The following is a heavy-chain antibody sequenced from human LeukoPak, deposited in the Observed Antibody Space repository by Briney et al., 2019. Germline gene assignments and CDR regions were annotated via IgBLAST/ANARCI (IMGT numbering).Heavy chain of an antibody. CDR1: GFTIDRTT. CDR3: ARGGRSYFDF. Sequence: GGSLRLSCVASGFTIDRTTMSWVRQAPGKGLEWVANMKEDGSDIYYVDSVRGRLTISRDNAKKSVYLQMNSLRAEDTGVYYCARGGRSYFDFWGQGSLVTVSS. J-gene: IGHJ4*02. V-gene: IGHV3-7*01. CDR2: MKEDGSDI. D-gene: IGHD3-10*01.